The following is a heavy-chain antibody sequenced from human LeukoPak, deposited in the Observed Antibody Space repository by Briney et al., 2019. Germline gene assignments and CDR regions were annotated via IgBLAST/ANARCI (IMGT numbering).Heavy chain of an antibody. D-gene: IGHD3-10*01. CDR2: IYNSGST. V-gene: IGHV4-30-2*01. Sequence: SETLSLTCAVSDYSIRSGGYSWNWIRQPPEKGLEWIGYIYNSGSTNYNPSLKSRVTISVDMSKNQFSLKLSSVTAADTAVYYCATPGSGSSDSWFDPWGQGTLVTVSS. CDR3: ATPGSGSSDSWFDP. CDR1: DYSIRSGGYS. J-gene: IGHJ5*02.